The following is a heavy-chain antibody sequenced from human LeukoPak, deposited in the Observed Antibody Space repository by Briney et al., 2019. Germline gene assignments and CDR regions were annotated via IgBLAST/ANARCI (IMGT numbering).Heavy chain of an antibody. CDR2: ISQSGNI. V-gene: IGHV4-30-2*01. J-gene: IGHJ5*02. D-gene: IGHD3-22*01. CDR3: ARSPLAFYDSSGYPRVWFDP. Sequence: SETLSLTCDVSGGSISSGGYSWSWIRQPPGKGLEWIGYIYHIGYISQSGNIYQNPSLKSRVTISLDTSRNQFSLKLSSVTAADTAVYYCARSPLAFYDSSGYPRVWFDPWGQGTLVTVSS. CDR1: GGSISSGGYS.